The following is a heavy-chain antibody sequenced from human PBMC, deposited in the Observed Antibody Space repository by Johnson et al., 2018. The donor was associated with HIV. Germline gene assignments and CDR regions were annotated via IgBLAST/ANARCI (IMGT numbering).Heavy chain of an antibody. CDR3: TRSKLQFLAPEAFDL. V-gene: IGHV3-9*01. D-gene: IGHD5-24*01. Sequence: VQLVESGGGLVQPGRSLRLSCAASGFTFDDYAMHWFRQAPGKGLEWVSGISWNSGSIGYADSVKGRFTISSDSSRNTLYLQIDTLKVEDTALYYCTRSKLQFLAPEAFDLWGQGTMVTVSS. J-gene: IGHJ3*01. CDR1: GFTFDDYA. CDR2: ISWNSGSI.